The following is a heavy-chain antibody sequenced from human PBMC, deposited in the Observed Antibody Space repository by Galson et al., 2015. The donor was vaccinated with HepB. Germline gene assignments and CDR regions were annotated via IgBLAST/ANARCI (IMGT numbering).Heavy chain of an antibody. Sequence: SLRLSCAASGFTFNNYWMHWVRQAPEKGLVWVSRINDDGSGTRYADSVKGRFTISRDNAKNTLYLQMNSLRAEDTAVYFCARVWGSSGDYWGQGTLVTVSS. CDR2: INDDGSGT. J-gene: IGHJ4*02. CDR3: ARVWGSSGDY. V-gene: IGHV3-74*01. D-gene: IGHD6-19*01. CDR1: GFTFNNYW.